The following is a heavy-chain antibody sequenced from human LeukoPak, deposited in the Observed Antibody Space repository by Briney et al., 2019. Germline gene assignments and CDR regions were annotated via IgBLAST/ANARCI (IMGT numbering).Heavy chain of an antibody. J-gene: IGHJ4*02. D-gene: IGHD3-22*01. CDR1: GFTVSSNY. CDR2: IYSGGST. V-gene: IGHV3-66*01. CDR3: ARVGSGYSYFDY. Sequence: PWGSLSLSCAASGFTVSSNYRSWVRQAPGKGLEWVSVIYSGGSTYYADSVKGRFTISRDNSKNTLYLQMNSLRAEDTAVYYCARVGSGYSYFDYWGQGTLVTVSS.